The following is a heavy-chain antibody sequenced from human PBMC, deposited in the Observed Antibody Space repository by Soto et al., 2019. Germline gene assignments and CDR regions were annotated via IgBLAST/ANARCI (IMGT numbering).Heavy chain of an antibody. CDR1: GYSFTSYR. V-gene: IGHV5-51*01. Sequence: GESLKISCKGSGYSFTSYRIGWVRQMPGKGLEWMGVIYPDDSDITYSPSFQGQVTLSADKSISTAYLQWNSLKASDTAMYYCARHLLFPFSGVTYPYYYMDVWGKGTTVTVSS. J-gene: IGHJ6*03. CDR3: ARHLLFPFSGVTYPYYYMDV. CDR2: IYPDDSDI. D-gene: IGHD2-21*02.